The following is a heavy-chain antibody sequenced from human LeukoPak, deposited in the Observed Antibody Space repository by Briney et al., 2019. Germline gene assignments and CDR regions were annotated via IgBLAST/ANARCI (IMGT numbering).Heavy chain of an antibody. CDR1: GFTFSSYA. J-gene: IGHJ6*02. D-gene: IGHD5-18*01. CDR2: MSYDGSNK. Sequence: GGSLRLSCVASGFTFSSYAMHWVRQAPGKGLEWVAVMSYDGSNKYYADSVKGRFTISRDNSKNTLYLQMNSLRAEDTAVYYCARDLDTAMVYYYGMDVWGQGTTVTVSS. CDR3: ARDLDTAMVYYYGMDV. V-gene: IGHV3-30-3*01.